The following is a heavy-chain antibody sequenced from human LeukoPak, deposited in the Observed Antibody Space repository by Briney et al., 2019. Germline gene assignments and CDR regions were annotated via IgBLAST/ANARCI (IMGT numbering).Heavy chain of an antibody. CDR1: GYSFTTYW. CDR2: IYPGDSDT. D-gene: IGHD3-9*01. J-gene: IGHJ6*04. CDR3: ARHSYYDILTGRYYYYGMDV. V-gene: IGHV5-51*01. Sequence: GESLKISCKASGYSFTTYWIGWVRQMPGKGLEWMGNIYPGDSDTRYSPSFQGQVTVSADKSISTAYLQWSSLKASDTAMYYCARHSYYDILTGRYYYYGMDVWGKGTTVTVSS.